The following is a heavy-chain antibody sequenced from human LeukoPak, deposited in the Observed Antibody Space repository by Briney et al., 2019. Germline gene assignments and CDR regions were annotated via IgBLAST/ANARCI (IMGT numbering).Heavy chain of an antibody. Sequence: PGGSLSLTCAASGFTFRDHYMSWIRQAPGKGLEWVSYISNDGTTINYADSVKGRFTVSRDNAKNSMYLQMNSLRVEDTAVYYCVRTERLSDYWGQGTLVTVSS. CDR1: GFTFRDHY. V-gene: IGHV3-11*04. CDR3: VRTERLSDY. CDR2: ISNDGTTI. D-gene: IGHD1-1*01. J-gene: IGHJ4*02.